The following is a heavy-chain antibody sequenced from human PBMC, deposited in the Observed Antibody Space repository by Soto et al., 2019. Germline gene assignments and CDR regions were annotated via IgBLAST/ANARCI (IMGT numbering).Heavy chain of an antibody. J-gene: IGHJ4*02. V-gene: IGHV3-30-3*01. Sequence: QVQLVESGGGVVQPGRSLRLSCAASGFTFSSYAMHWVRQAPGKGLEWVAVISYDGSKKYYADSVKGRFTISRDNSKKTLYLQMNSLRAEDRAVYYCAREPLGYSGFDSLGYFDYLGQGTLVTVSS. CDR1: GFTFSSYA. CDR2: ISYDGSKK. D-gene: IGHD5-12*01. CDR3: AREPLGYSGFDSLGYFDY.